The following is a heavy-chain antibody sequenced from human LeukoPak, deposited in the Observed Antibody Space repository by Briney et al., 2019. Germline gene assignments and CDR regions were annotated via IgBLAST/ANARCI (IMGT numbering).Heavy chain of an antibody. J-gene: IGHJ4*02. D-gene: IGHD3-10*01. V-gene: IGHV4-59*08. CDR2: IYYSGGT. CDR3: AKRPIFGELLYYFDY. CDR1: GDSISSYY. Sequence: PSETLSLTCTVSGDSISSYYWSWIRQPPGKGLEWIGYIYYSGGTDYNPSLKSRVTISVDTSKNQFSLKLRSVTAADTAVYYCAKRPIFGELLYYFDYWGQGALVTVSS.